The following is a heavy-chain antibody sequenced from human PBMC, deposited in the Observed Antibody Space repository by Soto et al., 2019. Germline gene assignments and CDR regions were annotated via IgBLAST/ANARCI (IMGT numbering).Heavy chain of an antibody. CDR3: ARDHGDYQVGAFDI. CDR1: GGSITSYY. Sequence: KTSETLSLTCTVSGGSITSYYWSWIRQPAGKGLEWIGRMYTTGSTNYNPSLKSRVTMSLDTSKNQFSLKLNSVTAADTAVYYCARDHGDYQVGAFDIWGQGTTVTVSS. CDR2: MYTTGST. V-gene: IGHV4-4*07. D-gene: IGHD4-17*01. J-gene: IGHJ3*02.